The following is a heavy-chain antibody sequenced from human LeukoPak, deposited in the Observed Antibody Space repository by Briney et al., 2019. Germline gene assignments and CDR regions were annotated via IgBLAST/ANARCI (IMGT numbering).Heavy chain of an antibody. V-gene: IGHV3-74*01. CDR3: ANPYTYDTLAFDI. D-gene: IGHD3-16*01. J-gene: IGHJ3*02. CDR2: INSDGSDT. Sequence: GGSLRLSCAASGFTFSSYWMHWVRQAPGKGLVWVSRINSDGSDTTYADFVKGRFTISRDNAKNTLYLQMNSLRAEDTAVYYCANPYTYDTLAFDIWGQGTMVTVSS. CDR1: GFTFSSYW.